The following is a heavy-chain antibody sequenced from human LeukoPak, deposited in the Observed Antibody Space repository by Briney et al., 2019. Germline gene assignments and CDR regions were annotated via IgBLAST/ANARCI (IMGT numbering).Heavy chain of an antibody. Sequence: ASVKVSCKASGYTFTSYDINWVRQATGQGLEWMGWMNPNSGNTGYAQKFQGRVTMTRDTSTSTVYMELSSLTSEDTAAYYCARSTSYYFDHWGQGNLVTVSS. CDR1: GYTFTSYD. CDR2: MNPNSGNT. V-gene: IGHV1-8*02. CDR3: ARSTSYYFDH. J-gene: IGHJ4*02. D-gene: IGHD1-1*01.